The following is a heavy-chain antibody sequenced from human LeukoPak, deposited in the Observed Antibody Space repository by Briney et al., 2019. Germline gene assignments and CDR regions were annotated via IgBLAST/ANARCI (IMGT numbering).Heavy chain of an antibody. CDR3: AGEDDYFDY. CDR1: GGSISDYY. CDR2: IYYSGST. J-gene: IGHJ4*02. Sequence: SETLSLTCTVSGGSISDYYWSWIRQPPGKGLEWIGYIYYSGSTNYNPSLKSRVTISVDTSKNQFSLKLSSVTAADTAVYYCAGEDDYFDYWGQGTLVTVSS. V-gene: IGHV4-59*01. D-gene: IGHD2-15*01.